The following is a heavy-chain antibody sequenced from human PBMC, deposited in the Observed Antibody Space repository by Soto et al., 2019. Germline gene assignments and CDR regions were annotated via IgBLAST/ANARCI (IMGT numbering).Heavy chain of an antibody. CDR1: GSTFTNYA. Sequence: GGSLRLSCAASGSTFTNYAMNWVRQAPGEGPEWVSAFSGHTIATYYADSVKGRFTISRDNSKNTLYLQMTGLKDEDTAMYYCAAFYYGSGTYPAYWGQGTLVTVSS. CDR2: FSGHTIAT. J-gene: IGHJ4*02. D-gene: IGHD3-10*01. V-gene: IGHV3-23*01. CDR3: AAFYYGSGTYPAY.